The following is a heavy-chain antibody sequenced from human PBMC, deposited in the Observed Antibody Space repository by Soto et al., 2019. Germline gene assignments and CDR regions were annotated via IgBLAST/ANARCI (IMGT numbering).Heavy chain of an antibody. CDR3: ARGDYDFWSGYFMGANNWFDP. CDR2: INPSGGST. V-gene: IGHV1-46*01. J-gene: IGHJ5*02. CDR1: GYTFTSYY. Sequence: ASVKVSCKASGYTFTSYYMHWVRQAPGQGLEWMGIINPSGGSTSYAQKFQGRVTMTRDTSTSTVYMELSSLRSEDTAVYYCARGDYDFWSGYFMGANNWFDPWGQGTLVTVSS. D-gene: IGHD3-3*01.